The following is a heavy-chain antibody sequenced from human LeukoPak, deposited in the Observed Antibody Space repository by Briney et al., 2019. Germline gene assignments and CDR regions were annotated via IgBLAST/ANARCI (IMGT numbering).Heavy chain of an antibody. CDR2: ISGSGGST. CDR1: GFTFSSYG. V-gene: IGHV3-23*01. CDR3: ARGRQNSGSYSDAFDI. Sequence: GGSLRLSCAASGFTFSSYGMSWVRQAPGKGLEWVSAISGSGGSTYYADSVKGRFTISRDNAKNSLSPQMNSLRAEDTAVYYCARGRQNSGSYSDAFDIWGQGTVVTASS. D-gene: IGHD1-26*01. J-gene: IGHJ3*02.